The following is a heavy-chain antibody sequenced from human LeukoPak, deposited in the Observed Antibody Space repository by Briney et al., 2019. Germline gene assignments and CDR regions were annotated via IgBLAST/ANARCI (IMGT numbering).Heavy chain of an antibody. CDR2: ISLTGLT. D-gene: IGHD2-8*01. CDR1: GGAISNSNW. J-gene: IGHJ4*02. V-gene: IGHV4-4*02. Sequence: SETMSLQRNVTGGAISNSNWWNWVRHPPGQELEWIGEISLTGLTHYNPSLESRVTVSLDKSKNQLSLNLTSVTAADTAVYYCSRENGAFSPFGYWGQGTLVTVLS. CDR3: SRENGAFSPFGY.